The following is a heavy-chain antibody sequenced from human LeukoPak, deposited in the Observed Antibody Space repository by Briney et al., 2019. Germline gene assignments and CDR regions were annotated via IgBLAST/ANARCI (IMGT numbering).Heavy chain of an antibody. J-gene: IGHJ3*02. Sequence: GGSLRLPCAASGFTFSSYEMNWVRQAPGKGLEWVSYISSTGGTIYYADSVKGRFTISRDNAKNSLYLQMNSLRAEDTAVYYCARPTGNAFDIWGQGTMVTVSS. D-gene: IGHD1-1*01. V-gene: IGHV3-48*03. CDR1: GFTFSSYE. CDR2: ISSTGGTI. CDR3: ARPTGNAFDI.